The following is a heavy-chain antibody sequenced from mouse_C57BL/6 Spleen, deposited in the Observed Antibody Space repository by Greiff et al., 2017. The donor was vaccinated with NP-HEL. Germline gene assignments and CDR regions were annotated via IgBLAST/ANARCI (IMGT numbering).Heavy chain of an antibody. V-gene: IGHV1-54*01. J-gene: IGHJ3*01. CDR1: GYAFTNYL. Sequence: VQLQQSGAELVRPGTSVKVSCKASGYAFTNYLIEWVKQRPGQGLEWIGVINPGSGGTNYNEKFKGKATLTADKSSSTAYMQLSSLTSEDSAVYFCARSIYYYGSSSSFAYWGQGTLVTVSA. CDR2: INPGSGGT. D-gene: IGHD1-1*01. CDR3: ARSIYYYGSSSSFAY.